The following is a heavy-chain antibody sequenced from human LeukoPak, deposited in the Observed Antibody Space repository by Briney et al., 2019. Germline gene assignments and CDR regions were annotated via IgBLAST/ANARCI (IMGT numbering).Heavy chain of an antibody. CDR2: ISSSSSYI. V-gene: IGHV3-21*01. D-gene: IGHD3-10*01. CDR3: ARAVRGVITSYDYYYYMDV. CDR1: GFTFSSYS. J-gene: IGHJ6*03. Sequence: GGSLRLSCAASGFTFSSYSMNWVRQAPGKGLEWVSSISSSSSYIYYADSVKGRFTISRDNAKNSLYLQMNSLRAEDTAVYYCARAVRGVITSYDYYYYMDVWGKGTTVTVSS.